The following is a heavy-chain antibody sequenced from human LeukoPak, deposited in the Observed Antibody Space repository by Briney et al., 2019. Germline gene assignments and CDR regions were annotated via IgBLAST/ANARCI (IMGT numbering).Heavy chain of an antibody. CDR2: IWYDGTKK. CDR3: AREYDSSSDGFDY. Sequence: GRSLRLSCAASGFTFSSFGMHWVRQAPGKGLEWVAVIWYDGTKKYFADSVKGRFTISRDNSKNTLYLQMNSLRAEDTAVYYCAREYDSSSDGFDYWGQGTLVTVSS. J-gene: IGHJ4*02. D-gene: IGHD6-13*01. V-gene: IGHV3-33*01. CDR1: GFTFSSFG.